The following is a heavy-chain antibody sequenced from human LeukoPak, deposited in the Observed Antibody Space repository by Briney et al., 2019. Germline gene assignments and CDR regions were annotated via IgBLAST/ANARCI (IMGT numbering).Heavy chain of an antibody. Sequence: SETPSLTCTVSGGSISSYYWSWIRQPPGKGLEWIGYIYYSGSTNYNPSLKSRVTISVDTSKNQFSLKLSSVTAADTAVYYCARLGPAASGWFDPWGQGTLVTVSS. CDR1: GGSISSYY. CDR2: IYYSGST. V-gene: IGHV4-59*08. J-gene: IGHJ5*02. CDR3: ARLGPAASGWFDP. D-gene: IGHD2-2*01.